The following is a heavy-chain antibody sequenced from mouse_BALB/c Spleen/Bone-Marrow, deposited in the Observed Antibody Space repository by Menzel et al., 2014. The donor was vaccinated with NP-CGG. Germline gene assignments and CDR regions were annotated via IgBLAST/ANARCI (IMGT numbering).Heavy chain of an antibody. CDR1: GYTFTSYY. CDR3: TREGDSPFAY. D-gene: IGHD2-13*01. J-gene: IGHJ3*01. Sequence: VKLQESGAELVKPGASVKLSCKASGYTFTSYYMYWVKQRPGQGLEWIGEINPSNGGTDFNEKFKSKATLTVDKSSSTAYMQLSSLTSEDSAVYYCTREGDSPFAYWGQRTLVTVSA. V-gene: IGHV1S81*02. CDR2: INPSNGGT.